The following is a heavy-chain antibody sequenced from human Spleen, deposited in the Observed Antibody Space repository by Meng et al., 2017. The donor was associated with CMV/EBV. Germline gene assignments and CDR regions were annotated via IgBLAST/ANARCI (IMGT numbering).Heavy chain of an antibody. J-gene: IGHJ6*02. Sequence: GGSLRLSCSVSGFTFSSYGMHWVRQAPGKGLEWVAVISYDGSNKFYADSGKGRFTISRDNSKNTLYLQMNSLRTEDTAVYYCVSSKAGHFYYYGLDVWGQGTTVTVSS. V-gene: IGHV3-30*19. CDR1: GFTFSSYG. CDR3: VSSKAGHFYYYGLDV. CDR2: ISYDGSNK.